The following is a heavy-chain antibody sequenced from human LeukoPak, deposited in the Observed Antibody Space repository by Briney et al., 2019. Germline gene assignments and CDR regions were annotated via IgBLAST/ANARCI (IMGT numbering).Heavy chain of an antibody. D-gene: IGHD3-3*01. CDR2: ISAYNGNT. J-gene: IGHJ4*02. CDR1: GYTFTSYG. Sequence: GASVKVSCKASGYTFTSYGISWVRQAPGQGLEWMGWISAYNGNTNYAQKLQGRVTMTTDTSTSTAYMELRSLRSDDTAVYYCAGGVDDFWSGSRPDYWGQGTLVTVSS. CDR3: AGGVDDFWSGSRPDY. V-gene: IGHV1-18*01.